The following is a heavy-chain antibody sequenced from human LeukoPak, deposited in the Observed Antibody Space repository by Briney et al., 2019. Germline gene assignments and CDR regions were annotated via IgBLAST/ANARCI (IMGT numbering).Heavy chain of an antibody. CDR2: ISNSGDAT. D-gene: IGHD1-1*01. CDR3: AKAPPYKKYFDS. V-gene: IGHV3-23*01. Sequence: GGSLSLSCAVSGFTFSKYAMSWVRQAPGKGLEWVSTISNSGDATYYADSVKGRFTISRDNSKNTLYLQMNSLRAEDTAVYYCAKAPPYKKYFDSWGQGTLVTVSS. CDR1: GFTFSKYA. J-gene: IGHJ4*02.